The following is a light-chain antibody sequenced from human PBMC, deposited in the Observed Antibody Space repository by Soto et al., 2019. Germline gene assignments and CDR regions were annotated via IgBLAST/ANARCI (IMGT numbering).Light chain of an antibody. CDR1: QEISNH. CDR2: DAS. J-gene: IGKJ4*01. Sequence: DIQMTQSPSSLSASVGDRVTITCRASQEISNHLAWFQQKPGKPPKSLIYDASSLQSGVPTKFSGSGSGTDVSLSVSSLQPEDFATHYYQQYHNYPVTFGGGTKVEIK. CDR3: QQYHNYPVT. V-gene: IGKV1-16*02.